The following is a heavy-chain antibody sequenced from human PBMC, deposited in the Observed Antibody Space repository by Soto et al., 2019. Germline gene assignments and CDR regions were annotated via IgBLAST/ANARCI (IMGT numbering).Heavy chain of an antibody. J-gene: IGHJ4*02. CDR1: GFAVSNTY. V-gene: IGHV3-53*01. CDR2: IYSDGTT. Sequence: EVHLVESGGGLIQPGGSLTLSCAASGFAVSNTYMSWVRQAPGRGLEWVSFIYSDGTTCYADSVKGRFTISRDTSKNTLSLQMNSLRAEETAVYYCARDCSGGSCYPALGDWGQGTLVTVSS. D-gene: IGHD2-15*01. CDR3: ARDCSGGSCYPALGD.